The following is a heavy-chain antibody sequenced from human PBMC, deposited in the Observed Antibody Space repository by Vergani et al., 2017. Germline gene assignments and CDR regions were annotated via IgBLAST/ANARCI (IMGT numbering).Heavy chain of an antibody. J-gene: IGHJ4*02. Sequence: QVQLQESGPGLVKPSETLSLTCTVSGGSISSYYWSWIRQPPGKGLEWIGYIYYSGSTNYKPSLKSRVTISVDTSKNQFSLKLSSVTAADPAVYYCARGGAVAGLIDYWGQGTLVTVSS. CDR3: ARGGAVAGLIDY. V-gene: IGHV4-59*01. CDR1: GGSISSYY. D-gene: IGHD6-19*01. CDR2: IYYSGST.